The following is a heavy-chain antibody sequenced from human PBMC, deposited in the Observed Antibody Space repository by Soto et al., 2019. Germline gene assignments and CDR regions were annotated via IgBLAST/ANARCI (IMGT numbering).Heavy chain of an antibody. CDR1: GGSFSGYY. CDR3: AGLRGRTTRLRYYYYGMDF. J-gene: IGHJ6*02. Sequence: KTSETLSLTCAVYGGSFSGYYWSWIRQPPGKGMERIGEINHSGSTNYNPSLKSRVTISVDTSKNQCSLKLSSVTAADTAVYYCAGLRGRTTRLRYYYYGMDFWGQGTTVTVSS. V-gene: IGHV4-34*01. D-gene: IGHD1-7*01. CDR2: INHSGST.